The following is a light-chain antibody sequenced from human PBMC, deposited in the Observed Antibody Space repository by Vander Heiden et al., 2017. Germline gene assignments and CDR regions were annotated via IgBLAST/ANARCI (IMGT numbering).Light chain of an antibody. Sequence: NVLTQSPGTLSLSPGQRATLSCRASQSLSRNFLAWYQQKPGQSPRLLIYGASNRAAGTPDRFSGSGYGTAFTLTISRLEPEDFAVYFCQQYDKLPLTFGGGTKVDLK. CDR3: QQYDKLPLT. V-gene: IGKV3-20*01. J-gene: IGKJ4*01. CDR2: GAS. CDR1: QSLSRNF.